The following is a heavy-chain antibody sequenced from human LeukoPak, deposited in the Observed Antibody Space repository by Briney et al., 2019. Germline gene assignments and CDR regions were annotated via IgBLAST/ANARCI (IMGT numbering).Heavy chain of an antibody. V-gene: IGHV3-23*01. CDR1: GFTFSSYA. Sequence: GGSLRLSCAASGFTFSSYAMSWVRQAPGKGLEWVSAISGSGGSTYYADSVKGRFTISRDNSKNMLYLQMNSLRAEDTAVYYCAKELGYYDILTGYLFDPWGQGTLVTVSS. CDR3: AKELGYYDILTGYLFDP. J-gene: IGHJ5*02. CDR2: ISGSGGST. D-gene: IGHD3-9*01.